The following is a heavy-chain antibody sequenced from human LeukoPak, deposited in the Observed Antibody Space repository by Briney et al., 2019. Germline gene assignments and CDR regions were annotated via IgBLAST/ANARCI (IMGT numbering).Heavy chain of an antibody. CDR1: GGPISSHY. CDR3: ARGAGWWDY. J-gene: IGHJ4*02. V-gene: IGHV4-59*11. D-gene: IGHD2-15*01. CDR2: ISYSGRI. Sequence: SETLSLTCTVSGGPISSHYWSWIRQPPGEGLECIGYISYSGRINYNPSLKSRVTLSLDTSKTQFSLTLSSVTAADTAVYYCARGAGWWDYWGQGTLVTVSS.